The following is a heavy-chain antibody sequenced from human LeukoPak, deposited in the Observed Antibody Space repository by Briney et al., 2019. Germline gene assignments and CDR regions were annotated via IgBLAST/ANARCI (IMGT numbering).Heavy chain of an antibody. J-gene: IGHJ4*02. CDR1: GGAISNDNFY. CDR2: INYSGTI. Sequence: PSETVSLTCTVSGGAISNDNFYWGWVRKPPGKVLEWVASINYSGTIYYNPSLRIRVSISVDTSRIQFFLRLNSVTAADTAVYYGARLFDSWGQGTLVTVSS. V-gene: IGHV4-39*01. CDR3: ARLFDS.